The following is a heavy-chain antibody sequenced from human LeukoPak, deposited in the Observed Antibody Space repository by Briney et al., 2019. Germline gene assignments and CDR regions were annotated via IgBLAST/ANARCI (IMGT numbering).Heavy chain of an antibody. CDR2: IRSDGSNK. D-gene: IGHD6-19*01. J-gene: IGHJ4*02. CDR3: AKVAPAIAVSGYLDY. CDR1: GFTFSSYG. Sequence: GGSLRLSCAASGFTFSSYGMHWVRQAPGKGLEWVAFIRSDGSNKYYADSVKGRFTISRDNSKNTLYLQMNSLRVEDMAVYYCAKVAPAIAVSGYLDYWGQGTLVTVSS. V-gene: IGHV3-30*02.